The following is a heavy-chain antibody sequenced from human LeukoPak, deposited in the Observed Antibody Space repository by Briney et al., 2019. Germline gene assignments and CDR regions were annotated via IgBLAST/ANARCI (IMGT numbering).Heavy chain of an antibody. CDR3: ANTHGNGWYFDY. CDR2: ISSGGGAT. V-gene: IGHV3-48*02. D-gene: IGHD6-19*01. J-gene: IGHJ4*02. Sequence: GGSLRLSCAASGFTFSNYNMNWVRQAPGKGLEWVSYISSGGGATHYADSVKGRFTISRDNAKNSLYLQMNSLRDEDTALYSCANTHGNGWYFDYWGQGHLVTVAS. CDR1: GFTFSNYN.